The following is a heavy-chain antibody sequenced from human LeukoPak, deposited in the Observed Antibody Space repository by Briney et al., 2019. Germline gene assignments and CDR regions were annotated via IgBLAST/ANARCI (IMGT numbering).Heavy chain of an antibody. CDR1: GGSISSYY. V-gene: IGHV4-59*01. D-gene: IGHD5-12*01. J-gene: IGHJ4*02. CDR2: IYYSGST. CDR3: ARTDSGYEY. Sequence: SETLSLTCTVSGGSISSYYWSWIRQPPGKGLEWIGYIYYSGSTNYNPSLKSRVTISVDTSKNQFSLKLSSVTAADTAVYYCARTDSGYEYWGQGTLVTVSS.